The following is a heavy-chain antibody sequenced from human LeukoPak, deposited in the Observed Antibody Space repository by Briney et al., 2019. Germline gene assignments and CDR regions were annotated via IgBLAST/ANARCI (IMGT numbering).Heavy chain of an antibody. Sequence: GGSLRLSCAASGFSFSSYGMHWVRQAPGKGLEWVAVIWYDGSRKYYADSVKGRFTISRDNSKNTLYMQMNSLRAEDTAIYYCARGDGYNFHYFDYWGQGTLVTVSS. CDR3: ARGDGYNFHYFDY. D-gene: IGHD5-24*01. J-gene: IGHJ4*02. CDR1: GFSFSSYG. CDR2: IWYDGSRK. V-gene: IGHV3-33*01.